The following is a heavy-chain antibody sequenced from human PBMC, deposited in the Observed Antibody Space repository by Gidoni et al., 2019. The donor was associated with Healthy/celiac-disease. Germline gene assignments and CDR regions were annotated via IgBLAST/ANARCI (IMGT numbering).Heavy chain of an antibody. D-gene: IGHD3-16*01. CDR2: INHSGST. CDR3: AGASGSLALGL. CDR1: GGSFSGYY. V-gene: IGHV4-34*01. Sequence: QVQLQQWGARLLKPSETLSLTCAGDGGSFSGYYWSWIRQPPGKGLEWIGEINHSGSTNYNPSLKSRVTISVDTSKNQFSLKLSSVTAADTAVYYCAGASGSLALGLWGQGTLLTVSS. J-gene: IGHJ4*02.